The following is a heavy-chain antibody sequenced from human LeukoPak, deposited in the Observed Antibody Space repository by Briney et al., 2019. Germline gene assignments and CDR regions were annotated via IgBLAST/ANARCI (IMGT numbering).Heavy chain of an antibody. CDR3: ASSGRSGYYSNWFDP. V-gene: IGHV4-31*03. J-gene: IGHJ5*02. Sequence: PSETLSLTCTVSGGSISSGGYYRSWIRQHPGKGLEWIGYIYYSGSTYYNPSLKSRVTISVDTSKNQFSLKLSSVTAADTAVYYCASSGRSGYYSNWFDPWGQGTLVTVSS. CDR1: GGSISSGGYY. D-gene: IGHD3-22*01. CDR2: IYYSGST.